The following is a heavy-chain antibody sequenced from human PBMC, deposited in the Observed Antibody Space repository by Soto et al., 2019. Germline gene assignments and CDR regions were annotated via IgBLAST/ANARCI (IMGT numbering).Heavy chain of an antibody. CDR1: DFTVSANY. V-gene: IGHV3-53*01. CDR2: LYSSGFT. J-gene: IGHJ4*02. CDR3: VRDQGSHPLAY. Sequence: GGSLRLSCAASDFTVSANYMSWVRQAPGKGLEWVSVLYSSGFTNYVDSVKGRFTISRDNSKNTLFLQMNSLRAEDTAVYYCVRDQGSHPLAYWGQGIVVTVSS.